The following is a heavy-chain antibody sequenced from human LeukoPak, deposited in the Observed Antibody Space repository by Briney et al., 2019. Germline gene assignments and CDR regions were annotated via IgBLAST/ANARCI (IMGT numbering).Heavy chain of an antibody. CDR1: GFTFSSYA. Sequence: PGGSLRLSCAASGFTFSSYAVHWVRQAPGKGLEWVAVISYDGGNKYYADSVKGRFTISRDNSKNTLYLQMNSLRAEDTAVYYRARAAIRYCSSTSCYGGVDYWGQGTLVTVSS. J-gene: IGHJ4*02. D-gene: IGHD2-2*01. CDR3: ARAAIRYCSSTSCYGGVDY. CDR2: ISYDGGNK. V-gene: IGHV3-30*04.